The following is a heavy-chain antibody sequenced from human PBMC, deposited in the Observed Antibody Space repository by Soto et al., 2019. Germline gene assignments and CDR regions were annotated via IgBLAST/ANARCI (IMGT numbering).Heavy chain of an antibody. CDR2: MYHSGST. V-gene: IGHV4-30-2*01. CDR1: GGSISSGGYS. J-gene: IGHJ4*02. CDR3: ARVQDY. Sequence: QLQLQESGSGLVKPSQTLSLTCAVSGGSISSGGYSGSWIRQPPGNGLEWIGYMYHSGSTYYNPSLKSRVTISLVRYKNQFSLKLSSVTAADTAVYYCARVQDYWGQGILVTVSS. D-gene: IGHD1-1*01.